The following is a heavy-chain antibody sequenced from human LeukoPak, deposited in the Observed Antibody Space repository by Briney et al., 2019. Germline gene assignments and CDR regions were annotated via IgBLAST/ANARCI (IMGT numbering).Heavy chain of an antibody. CDR3: ARQGVAGTRDY. CDR1: GGSISSYY. V-gene: IGHV4-59*08. D-gene: IGHD6-19*01. Sequence: PSETLSLTCTVSGGSISSYYWSWTRQPPGKGLEWIGYIYYSGSTNYNPSLKSRVTISVDTSKNQFSLKLSSVTAADTAVYYCARQGVAGTRDYWGQGTLVTVSS. J-gene: IGHJ4*02. CDR2: IYYSGST.